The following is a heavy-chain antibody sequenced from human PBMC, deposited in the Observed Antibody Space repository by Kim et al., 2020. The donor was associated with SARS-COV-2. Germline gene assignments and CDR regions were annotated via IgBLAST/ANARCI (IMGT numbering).Heavy chain of an antibody. Sequence: ASVKVSCKASGYTFTSQGITWVRQAPGQGPEWMGWISPLNGKTKFAQKFEGRVVMTRETSTTTVEMELRSLTSDETAVYYCARDGGITRGIDVWGQGT. CDR1: GYTFTSQG. CDR2: ISPLNGKT. V-gene: IGHV1-18*01. CDR3: ARDGGITRGIDV. J-gene: IGHJ6*01. D-gene: IGHD1-7*01.